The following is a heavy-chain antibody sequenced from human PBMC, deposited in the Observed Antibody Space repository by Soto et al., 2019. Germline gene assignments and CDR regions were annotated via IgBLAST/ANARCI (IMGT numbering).Heavy chain of an antibody. CDR3: ARDLWGYCGADWYSTDV. D-gene: IGHD2-21*02. CDR1: GSPISTYY. Sequence: SEPLSPTYKDSGSPISTYYWSRIRQPPGQGLEWIGYMYNTGSTIYNPSLKSRVTISVDTSKNQFSLKLNSVTAADTAVYYCARDLWGYCGADWYSTDVWGQGITVTVS. V-gene: IGHV4-59*01. CDR2: MYNTGST. J-gene: IGHJ6*02.